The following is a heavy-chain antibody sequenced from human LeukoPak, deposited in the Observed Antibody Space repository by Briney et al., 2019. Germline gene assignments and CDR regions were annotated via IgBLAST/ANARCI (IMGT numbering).Heavy chain of an antibody. CDR2: ISTRSSYK. Sequence: PRGSLRLSCAASGFTFSNAWMSWVRQAPGKGLEWVSSISTRSSYKYYADSLKGRFTISRDNAKNSLSLLMDSLRAEDTAVYYCARGGPYDSHPSNFDYWGQGTLVTVSS. CDR3: ARGGPYDSHPSNFDY. D-gene: IGHD5-12*01. V-gene: IGHV3-21*01. J-gene: IGHJ4*02. CDR1: GFTFSNAW.